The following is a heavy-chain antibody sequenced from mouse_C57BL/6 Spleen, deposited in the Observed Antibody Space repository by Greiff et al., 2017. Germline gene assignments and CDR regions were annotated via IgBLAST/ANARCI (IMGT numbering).Heavy chain of an antibody. Sequence: VQLQQSGPELVKPGASVKLSCKASGYTFTSYDINWVKQRPGQGLEWIGWIYPRDGSTKYNEKFKGKATLTVDTSSSTAYMELHSLTSEDSAVYFCARRDTTVVALFDYWGQGTTRTVSS. V-gene: IGHV1-85*01. CDR3: ARRDTTVVALFDY. CDR2: IYPRDGST. J-gene: IGHJ2*01. D-gene: IGHD1-1*01. CDR1: GYTFTSYD.